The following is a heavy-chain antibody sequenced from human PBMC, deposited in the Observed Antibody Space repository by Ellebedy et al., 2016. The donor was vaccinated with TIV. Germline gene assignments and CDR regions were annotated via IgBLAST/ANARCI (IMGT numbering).Heavy chain of an antibody. Sequence: MPSETLSLTCGVSGASFSGSYWSWIRQPPGKGLEWIGYLGYTNYVGSTSYNPSLKSRVTISVDPSKNQFSLRLGSVTAADTAVYHCVHYLVGWGGRGSWGQGTLVTVSS. CDR1: GASFSGSY. V-gene: IGHV4-4*09. CDR2: LGYTNYVGST. J-gene: IGHJ5*02. D-gene: IGHD2/OR15-2a*01. CDR3: VHYLVGWGGRGS.